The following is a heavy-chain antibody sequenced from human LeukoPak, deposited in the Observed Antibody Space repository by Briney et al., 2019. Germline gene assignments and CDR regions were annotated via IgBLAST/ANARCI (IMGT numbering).Heavy chain of an antibody. Sequence: GESLQISCKGSGYSFTSYWIGGVRQMPGKGLEWMGIIYPGDSDTTYSPSFQGQVTISADKSISTAYLQWSSLKASDSAMYYCGRIPAAGSLKGSFDIWGQGTMVTVSS. J-gene: IGHJ3*02. D-gene: IGHD6-13*01. CDR3: GRIPAAGSLKGSFDI. CDR2: IYPGDSDT. CDR1: GYSFTSYW. V-gene: IGHV5-51*01.